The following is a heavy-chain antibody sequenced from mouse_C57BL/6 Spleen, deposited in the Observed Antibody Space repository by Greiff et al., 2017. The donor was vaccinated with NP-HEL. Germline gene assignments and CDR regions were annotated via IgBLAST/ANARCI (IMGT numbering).Heavy chain of an antibody. J-gene: IGHJ4*01. Sequence: EVQLVESGGGLVQPKGSLKLSCAASGFSFITYAMNWVRQAPGQGLAWVARIRSNSNNYATSYADSVKDSFAISRDDSDSMLYLQMNKLKTEDTAMYYCVGGDGGMDYWGQGTSVTVSS. CDR3: VGGDGGMDY. D-gene: IGHD3-3*01. CDR2: IRSNSNNYAT. CDR1: GFSFITYA. V-gene: IGHV10-1*01.